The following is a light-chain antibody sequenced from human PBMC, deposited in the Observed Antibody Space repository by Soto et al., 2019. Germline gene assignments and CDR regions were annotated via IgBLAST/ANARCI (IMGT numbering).Light chain of an antibody. CDR3: QPYNNWPWT. V-gene: IGKV3-15*01. CDR1: QSVSSY. Sequence: EIVMTQSPATLSVSPVERGTLSCRASQSVSSYLAWYQQKPGQAPRLLIYGASTRATGIPARFSGSRSGTEFTLTISSLQSEDFAVYYCQPYNNWPWTFGQGTKVEIK. CDR2: GAS. J-gene: IGKJ1*01.